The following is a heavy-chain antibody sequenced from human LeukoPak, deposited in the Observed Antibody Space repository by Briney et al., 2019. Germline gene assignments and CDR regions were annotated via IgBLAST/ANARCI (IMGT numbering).Heavy chain of an antibody. CDR3: ARRMSHLDY. Sequence: GGSLRLSCAASGFTFSTYSMNWVRPAPGKGLEWVSYISSSSSTIYYADSVKGRFTISRDNAKNSLYLQMNSLRAEDTAVYYCARRMSHLDYWGQGTLVTVSS. CDR1: GFTFSTYS. CDR2: ISSSSSTI. V-gene: IGHV3-48*01. J-gene: IGHJ4*02.